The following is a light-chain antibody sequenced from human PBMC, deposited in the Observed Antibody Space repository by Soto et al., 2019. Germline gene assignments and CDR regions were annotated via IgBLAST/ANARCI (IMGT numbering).Light chain of an antibody. Sequence: QSVLTQPPSASGTPGRRVVISCSGSSCNIGSNTVNWYQQLPGTAPKLLIYSNNHRPSGVPDRFSGSKSGTSASLAISGLQSDDEADYYCAAWDDSLNGYVFATGTKLTVL. V-gene: IGLV1-44*01. CDR2: SNN. CDR3: AAWDDSLNGYV. CDR1: SCNIGSNT. J-gene: IGLJ1*01.